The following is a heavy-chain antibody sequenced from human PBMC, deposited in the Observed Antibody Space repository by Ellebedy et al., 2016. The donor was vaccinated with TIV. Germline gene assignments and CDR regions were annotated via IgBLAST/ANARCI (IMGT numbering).Heavy chain of an antibody. CDR2: IYTTGST. CDR3: ASDLTDFGDYVGSDY. D-gene: IGHD4-17*01. V-gene: IGHV4-4*07. Sequence: MPSETLSLTCTVSGGPISSYSWSWIRQSAGKGLEWMGRIYTTGSTTYNPSLKSRVTMSRDTSENQLYLALNSVTAADTAVYYCASDLTDFGDYVGSDYWGQGTLVTVSS. CDR1: GGPISSYS. J-gene: IGHJ4*02.